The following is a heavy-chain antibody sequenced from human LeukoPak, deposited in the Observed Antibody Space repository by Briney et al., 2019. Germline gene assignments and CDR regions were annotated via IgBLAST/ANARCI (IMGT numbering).Heavy chain of an antibody. CDR3: ARAPIVVVPTRRPTYFGY. J-gene: IGHJ4*02. V-gene: IGHV3-7*01. CDR2: INQDAGEK. D-gene: IGHD2-2*01. Sequence: GGTLRLSCTTSGFTYRRYWMSWVRQAPGKGLEWMANINQDAGEKYYVDAVKGRFTISRDNAKNSLYLQMNSLRAEDTAVYFCARAPIVVVPTRRPTYFGYWGQGTLVTVSS. CDR1: GFTYRRYW.